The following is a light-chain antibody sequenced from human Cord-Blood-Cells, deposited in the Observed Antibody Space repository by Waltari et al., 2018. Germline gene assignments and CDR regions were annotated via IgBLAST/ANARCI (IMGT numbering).Light chain of an antibody. CDR3: QQYNNWPRT. Sequence: ETVMTLSPATVSVSPGERATLSCRASPSVSANLAWYQQKPGQAPRLLIYGASTRATGIPARFSGSGSGTEFTLTISSLQSEDFAVYYCQQYNNWPRTFGQGTKVEIK. CDR1: PSVSAN. CDR2: GAS. J-gene: IGKJ1*01. V-gene: IGKV3-15*01.